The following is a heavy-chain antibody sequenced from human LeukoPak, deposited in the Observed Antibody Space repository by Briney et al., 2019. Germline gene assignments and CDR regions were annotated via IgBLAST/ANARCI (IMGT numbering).Heavy chain of an antibody. Sequence: ETLSLTCTVSGYSISSGYYWGWIRQPPGKGLEWIGSIYHSGGTYYNPSLKSRVTISVDTSKNQFSLKLSSVTAADTAVYYCARAPGYSSGWYYYYGMDVWGQGTTVTVSS. V-gene: IGHV4-38-2*02. CDR3: ARAPGYSSGWYYYYGMDV. CDR1: GYSISSGYY. CDR2: IYHSGGT. J-gene: IGHJ6*02. D-gene: IGHD6-19*01.